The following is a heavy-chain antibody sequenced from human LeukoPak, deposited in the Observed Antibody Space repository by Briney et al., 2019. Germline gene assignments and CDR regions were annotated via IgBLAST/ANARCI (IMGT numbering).Heavy chain of an antibody. Sequence: AETLSLTCTVSGGSISSYFWSWIRQPAGKGLEWIGRIYASGSTNYNPSLKSRVTMSADTSKNQFFLKLTSVTAADTAVYYCVREQFRPYYFDYWGQGTLVTVSS. CDR1: GGSISSYF. D-gene: IGHD6-19*01. J-gene: IGHJ4*02. CDR3: VREQFRPYYFDY. V-gene: IGHV4-4*07. CDR2: IYASGST.